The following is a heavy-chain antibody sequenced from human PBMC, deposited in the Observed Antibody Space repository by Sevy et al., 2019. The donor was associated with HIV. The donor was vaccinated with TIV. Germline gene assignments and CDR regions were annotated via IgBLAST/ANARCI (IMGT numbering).Heavy chain of an antibody. CDR2: INPNSGDT. Sequence: ASVKVSCKASGYTFSDHFIHWVRQAPGQGLEWMGWINPNSGDTKYAQNFHGRVTLTRDTSNGSGYMELTSLRSDDTAVYYCATHGGYRYGSLLDYWGQGTLVTVSS. D-gene: IGHD5-18*01. J-gene: IGHJ4*02. V-gene: IGHV1-2*02. CDR3: ATHGGYRYGSLLDY. CDR1: GYTFSDHF.